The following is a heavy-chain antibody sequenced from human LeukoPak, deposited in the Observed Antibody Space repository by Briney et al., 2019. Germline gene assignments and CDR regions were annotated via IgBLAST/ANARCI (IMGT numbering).Heavy chain of an antibody. CDR2: ISAYNGNT. CDR3: ASSGRAVAGSSRLLDLNY. V-gene: IGHV1-18*01. D-gene: IGHD6-19*01. Sequence: ASVKVSCKASGYTFTSYGISWVRQAPGQGLEWMGWISAYNGNTNYAQKLQGRVTMTTDTSTSTAYMELRSLRSDDTAVYYCASSGRAVAGSSRLLDLNYWGQGTLVTVSS. CDR1: GYTFTSYG. J-gene: IGHJ4*02.